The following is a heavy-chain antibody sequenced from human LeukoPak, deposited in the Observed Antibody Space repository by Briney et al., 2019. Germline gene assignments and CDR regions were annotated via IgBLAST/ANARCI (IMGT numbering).Heavy chain of an antibody. J-gene: IGHJ4*02. CDR3: AKDINFGSIITMIVVAAFDY. V-gene: IGHV3-21*04. Sequence: GGSLRLSCAASGFTFSSYSMNWVRQAPGKGLEWVSSISSSSSYIYYADSVKGRFTISRDNAKNSLYLQMNSLRAEDTALYYCAKDINFGSIITMIVVAAFDYWGQGTLVTVSS. D-gene: IGHD3-22*01. CDR1: GFTFSSYS. CDR2: ISSSSSYI.